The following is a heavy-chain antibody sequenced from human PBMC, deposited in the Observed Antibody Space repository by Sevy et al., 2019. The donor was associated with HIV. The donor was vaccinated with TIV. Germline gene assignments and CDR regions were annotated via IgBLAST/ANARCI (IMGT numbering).Heavy chain of an antibody. CDR1: DVSFSGYY. D-gene: IGHD2-2*01. CDR2: INESGII. V-gene: IGHV4-34*01. Sequence: SETLSLTCAVHDVSFSGYYWNWIRQLPGKGLEWIGEINESGIIYYNPSLKSRVTISVDTSKKQFSLKLNSVTAADTAVYFCARSPPVVVVPGAPSWFDPWGQGTLVTVSS. J-gene: IGHJ5*02. CDR3: ARSPPVVVVPGAPSWFDP.